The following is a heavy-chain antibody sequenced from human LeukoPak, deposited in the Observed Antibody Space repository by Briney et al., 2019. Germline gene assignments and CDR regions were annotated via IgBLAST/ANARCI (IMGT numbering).Heavy chain of an antibody. CDR1: GGSFSGYY. CDR2: INHSGGT. Sequence: SETLSLTCAVYGGSFSGYYWSWIRQPPGEGLEWIGEINHSGGTKYNPSLKSRVTISVDTSKNQFSLKLSSVTAADTATYYCARVKDPGGYYYYYYMDVWGKGTTVTVSS. J-gene: IGHJ6*03. CDR3: ARVKDPGGYYYYYYMDV. D-gene: IGHD3-16*01. V-gene: IGHV4-34*01.